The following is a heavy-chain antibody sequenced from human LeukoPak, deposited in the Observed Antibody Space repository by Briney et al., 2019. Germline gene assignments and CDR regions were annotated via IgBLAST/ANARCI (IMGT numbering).Heavy chain of an antibody. D-gene: IGHD5-18*01. J-gene: IGHJ4*02. CDR1: DGSFNGNNW. V-gene: IGHV4-4*02. CDR3: ATRHVDTAMVASFDY. CDR2: VYSGERP. Sequence: SETLSLTCAVSDGSFNGNNWWTWVRQPPGKGLEWIGEVYSGERPNFNPSLKSRLTISLDKSKNHFSLKLSSVTAADTAVYYCATRHVDTAMVASFDYWGQGTLATVSS.